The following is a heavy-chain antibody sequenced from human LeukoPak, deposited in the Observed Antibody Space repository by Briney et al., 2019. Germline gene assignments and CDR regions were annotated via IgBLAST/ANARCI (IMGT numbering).Heavy chain of an antibody. CDR3: ARGPVTIFGVDKYNWFDP. CDR1: GGSFSGYY. D-gene: IGHD3-3*01. Sequence: SETLSLTCAVYGGSFSGYYWSWIRQPPGKGLEWIGEIIHSGSTNYNPSLKSRVTISVDTSKNQFSLKLSSVTAADTAVYYCARGPVTIFGVDKYNWFDPWGQGTLVTVSS. J-gene: IGHJ5*02. CDR2: IIHSGST. V-gene: IGHV4-34*01.